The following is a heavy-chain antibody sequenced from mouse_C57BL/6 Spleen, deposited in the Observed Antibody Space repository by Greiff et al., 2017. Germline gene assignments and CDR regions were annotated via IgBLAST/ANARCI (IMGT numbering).Heavy chain of an antibody. CDR1: GYTFTEYT. J-gene: IGHJ1*03. Sequence: VKLQESGAELVKPGASVKLSCKASGYTFTEYTIHWVKQRSGQGLEWIGWFYPGSGSIKYNEKFKDKATLTADKSSSTVYMELSRLTSEDSAVYFCARHEGGLLTTDWYFDVWGTGTTVTVSS. V-gene: IGHV1-62-2*01. D-gene: IGHD2-3*01. CDR3: ARHEGGLLTTDWYFDV. CDR2: FYPGSGSI.